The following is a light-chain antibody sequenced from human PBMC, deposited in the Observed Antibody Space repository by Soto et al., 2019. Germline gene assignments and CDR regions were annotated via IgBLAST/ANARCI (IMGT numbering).Light chain of an antibody. CDR2: QAS. Sequence: DIQMTQSPSTLSASVGDRVTITCRASQIIIKWLAWYQQKPGKAPRFLIHQASVLETGVPSRFSGSGSETDFALTINSLQPDDFGVYYCQQYLNFPITFGQGTSLDIK. V-gene: IGKV1-5*03. J-gene: IGKJ5*01. CDR3: QQYLNFPIT. CDR1: QIIIKW.